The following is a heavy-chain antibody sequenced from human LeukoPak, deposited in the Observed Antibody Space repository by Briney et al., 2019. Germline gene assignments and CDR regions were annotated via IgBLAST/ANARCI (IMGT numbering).Heavy chain of an antibody. V-gene: IGHV3-53*01. CDR1: GFGVSSDY. CDR2: IYRDGTT. Sequence: GGSLRLSCAASGFGVSSDYMSWVRQPPGKGLDWVSVIYRDGTTYYADSVKGRFTISRDNSKNTVYLQMNNLRAEDTAVYHCARHLPFGPWGQGTLVTVSS. CDR3: ARHLPFGP. J-gene: IGHJ5*02.